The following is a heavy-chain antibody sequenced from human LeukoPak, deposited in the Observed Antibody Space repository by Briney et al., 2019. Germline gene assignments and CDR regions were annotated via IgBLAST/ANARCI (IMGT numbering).Heavy chain of an antibody. J-gene: IGHJ4*02. V-gene: IGHV3-23*01. Sequence: PGGSLRLFCAASGFTFRSYAMIYVPQAPGKRGECCSAISGSGGSTYYADSVHGRFTISSDNSKTTLYLQTHSLRAEDTAVYSCRAVVVAAALVYYFDYWGQGTLVTVSS. D-gene: IGHD2-15*01. CDR3: RAVVVAAALVYYFDY. CDR1: GFTFRSYA. CDR2: ISGSGGST.